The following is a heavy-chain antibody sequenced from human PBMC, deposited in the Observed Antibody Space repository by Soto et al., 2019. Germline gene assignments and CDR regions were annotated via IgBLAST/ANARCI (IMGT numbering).Heavy chain of an antibody. CDR2: ISAYNGNT. Sequence: QVQLVQSGAEVKKPGASVKVSCKASGYTFTSYGISWVRQAPGQGLEWMGWISAYNGNTNYAQKLQGRVTMTTDTSTSTAYMELRSLRSDDTAVYYCARGRITMVRGVIWGNWFDPWGQGTLVTVSS. D-gene: IGHD3-10*01. V-gene: IGHV1-18*01. CDR3: ARGRITMVRGVIWGNWFDP. J-gene: IGHJ5*02. CDR1: GYTFTSYG.